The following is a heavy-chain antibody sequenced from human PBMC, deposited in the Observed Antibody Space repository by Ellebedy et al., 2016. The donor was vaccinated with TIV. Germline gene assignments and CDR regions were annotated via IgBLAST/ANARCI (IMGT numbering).Heavy chain of an antibody. CDR3: ARATDYYFDY. CDR1: GYSFTSYW. J-gene: IGHJ4*02. Sequence: GESLKISCKGSGYSFTSYWIGWVRQMPGKGLEWMGIIYPGDSETSYSPSFQGQVTISADKSISTAYLQWDSLKASDTAMYYCARATDYYFDYWGQGTLVTVSS. V-gene: IGHV5-51*01. CDR2: IYPGDSET. D-gene: IGHD1-14*01.